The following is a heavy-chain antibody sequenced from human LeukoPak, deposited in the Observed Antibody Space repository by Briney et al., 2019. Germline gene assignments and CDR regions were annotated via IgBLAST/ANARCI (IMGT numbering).Heavy chain of an antibody. V-gene: IGHV3-13*01. J-gene: IGHJ4*02. Sequence: GGSLRLSCAASGFTFSSYDMHWVRQATGKGLEWVSAIGTAGDTYYPGSVKGRFTISRENAKNSLYLQMNSLRAGDTAVYYCARGVKTYYYDSSGYYYDYWGQGTLVTASS. CDR2: IGTAGDT. D-gene: IGHD3-22*01. CDR1: GFTFSSYD. CDR3: ARGVKTYYYDSSGYYYDY.